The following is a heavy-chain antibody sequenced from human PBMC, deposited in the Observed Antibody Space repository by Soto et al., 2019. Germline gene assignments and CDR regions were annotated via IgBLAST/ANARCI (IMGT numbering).Heavy chain of an antibody. J-gene: IGHJ6*02. D-gene: IGHD3-10*01. Sequence: PSPTLSLTFAISGYSVSSDSAAWNLIRQSPSRGLEWLGRTYYRSKWNNDYGLSVKSRITINPDTSKNQFSLHLHSVTPEDTAVYYCAGVTWFRAMDVWGQGTPVTVSS. CDR1: GYSVSSDSAA. CDR2: TYYRSKWNN. V-gene: IGHV6-1*01. CDR3: AGVTWFRAMDV.